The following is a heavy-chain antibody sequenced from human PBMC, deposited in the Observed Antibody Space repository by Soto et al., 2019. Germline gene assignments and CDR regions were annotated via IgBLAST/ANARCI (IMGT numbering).Heavy chain of an antibody. J-gene: IGHJ4*02. V-gene: IGHV3-30*18. CDR1: GFTFSSYG. CDR2: ISYDGSNK. Sequence: LRLSCAASGFTFSSYGMHWVRQAPGKGLEWVAVISYDGSNKYYADSVKGRFTISRDNSKNTLYLQMNSLRAEDTAVYYCAKDTLRNRIAAAGYFDYWGQGTLVTVSS. CDR3: AKDTLRNRIAAAGYFDY. D-gene: IGHD6-13*01.